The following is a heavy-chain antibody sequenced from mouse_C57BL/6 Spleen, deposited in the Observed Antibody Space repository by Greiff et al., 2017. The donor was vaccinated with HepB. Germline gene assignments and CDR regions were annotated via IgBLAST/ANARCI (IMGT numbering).Heavy chain of an antibody. Sequence: QVQLQQPGAELVMPGASVKLSCKASGYTFTSYWMHWVKQRPGQGLEWIGEINPSDSYTNYNQKFKGKSTLTVDKSSSTAYMQLSSLTSEDSAVYYCARVKDGNSYFDYWGQGTTLTASS. CDR2: INPSDSYT. D-gene: IGHD2-1*01. CDR1: GYTFTSYW. V-gene: IGHV1-69*01. J-gene: IGHJ2*01. CDR3: ARVKDGNSYFDY.